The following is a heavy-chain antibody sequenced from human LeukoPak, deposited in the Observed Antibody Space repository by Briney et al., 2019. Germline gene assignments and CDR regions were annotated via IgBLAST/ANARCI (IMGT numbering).Heavy chain of an antibody. V-gene: IGHV3-23*01. Sequence: GGSLRLSCAASGFTFSSYAMSWVRQAPGKGLEWVSAISGSGGSTYYADSMKGRFTISRDNSKNTLYLQMNSLRAEDTAVYYCAKRGGYGSGSYPYYFDYWGQGTLVTVSS. CDR1: GFTFSSYA. D-gene: IGHD3-10*01. CDR2: ISGSGGST. J-gene: IGHJ4*02. CDR3: AKRGGYGSGSYPYYFDY.